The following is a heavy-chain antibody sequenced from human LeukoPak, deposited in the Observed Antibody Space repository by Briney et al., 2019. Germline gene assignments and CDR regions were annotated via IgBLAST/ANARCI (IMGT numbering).Heavy chain of an antibody. CDR2: ISGSGGST. CDR1: GFTFSSYD. J-gene: IGHJ4*02. V-gene: IGHV3-23*01. Sequence: GGSLRLSCAASGFTFSSYDMSWVRQAPGKGLELVSAISGSGGSTYYADSVKGRFTIYRDNSRNPLYLQMNSLTAEDRPVYFWPKDQSSGTYYDYWGQGTLVTVSS. D-gene: IGHD1-26*01. CDR3: PKDQSSGTYYDY.